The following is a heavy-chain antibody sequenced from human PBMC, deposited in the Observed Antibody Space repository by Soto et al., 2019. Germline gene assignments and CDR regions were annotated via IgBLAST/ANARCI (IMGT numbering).Heavy chain of an antibody. Sequence: QVQLVQSGAEVKKPGSSVKVSCKASGGTFSSYAISWVRQATGQGLEWMGGIIPIFGTANYAQKFLGRVTITADESTSTAYMELSILRSEDTAVYYCTRDLRGYSSSALPRAIFYYYGMDVWGQGTTVTVSS. CDR3: TRDLRGYSSSALPRAIFYYYGMDV. V-gene: IGHV1-69*01. J-gene: IGHJ6*02. D-gene: IGHD6-6*01. CDR2: IIPIFGTA. CDR1: GGTFSSYA.